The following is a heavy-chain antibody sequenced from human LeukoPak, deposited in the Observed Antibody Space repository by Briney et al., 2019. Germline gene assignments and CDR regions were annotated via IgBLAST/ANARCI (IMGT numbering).Heavy chain of an antibody. CDR3: TTVGSSWGFDY. Sequence: GGSLRLSCAASGFTFSAAWMTWVRQTPGKGLECVGRIKNRSDGGATDYPTPVKGRFAISRDDSKNTLYLQMNSLKIEDTGVYHCTTVGSSWGFDYWGQGTLVTVSS. CDR1: GFTFSAAW. D-gene: IGHD6-13*01. J-gene: IGHJ4*02. V-gene: IGHV3-15*01. CDR2: IKNRSDGGAT.